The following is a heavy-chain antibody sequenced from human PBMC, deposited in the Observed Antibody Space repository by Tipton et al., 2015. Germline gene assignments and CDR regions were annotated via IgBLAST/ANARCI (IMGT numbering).Heavy chain of an antibody. J-gene: IGHJ5*02. CDR3: VREQYYAISSGYNWFDP. D-gene: IGHD3-22*01. Sequence: QSGPEVKKPGASVKVSCKASGYTFTGYYMHWVRQAPGQGLEWMGWINPNSGGTNYAQKLQGRVTMTTDTSTSTAYMELRSLRSDDTAVYFCVREQYYAISSGYNWFDPWGQGTLVTVSS. CDR2: INPNSGGT. V-gene: IGHV1-2*02. CDR1: GYTFTGYY.